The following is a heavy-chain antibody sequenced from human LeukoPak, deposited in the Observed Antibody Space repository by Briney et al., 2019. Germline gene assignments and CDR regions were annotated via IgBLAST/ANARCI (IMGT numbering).Heavy chain of an antibody. J-gene: IGHJ6*03. Sequence: GASVKVSCKASGGTFSSYAISWVRQAPGQGLEWMGGIIPIFGTANYAQKFQGRVTITADKSTSTAYMELSSLRSEDTAVYYCASSHSGYDYSVYYYYYMDVWGKGTTVTVSS. CDR3: ASSHSGYDYSVYYYYYMDV. D-gene: IGHD5-12*01. CDR2: IIPIFGTA. V-gene: IGHV1-69*06. CDR1: GGTFSSYA.